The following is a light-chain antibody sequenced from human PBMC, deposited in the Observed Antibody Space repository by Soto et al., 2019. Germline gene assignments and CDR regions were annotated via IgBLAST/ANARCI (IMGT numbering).Light chain of an antibody. CDR3: CSYAGNYYV. V-gene: IGLV2-11*01. Sequence: QSALTQPRSVSGSPGQSVTISCTGTSSDIGGYNYVSWYQQHPDKAPKLMIYDVSKRPSGVPDRFSGSKSGNTASLTISGLQAEDEADYYCCSYAGNYYVFGTGTKATVL. CDR1: SSDIGGYNY. J-gene: IGLJ1*01. CDR2: DVS.